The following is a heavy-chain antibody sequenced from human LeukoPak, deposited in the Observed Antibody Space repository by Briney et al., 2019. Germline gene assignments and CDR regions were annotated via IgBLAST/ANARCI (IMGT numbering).Heavy chain of an antibody. V-gene: IGHV4-39*01. D-gene: IGHD3-22*01. CDR3: ARHSVYDSSGYRYYYYYMDV. CDR1: GGSISSSSYY. CDR2: LYYSGST. Sequence: SETLSLTCTVSGGSISSSSYYWGWIRQPPGKGLEWIGSLYYSGSTYYNPSLKRRVTISVDTSKHQFSLKLSSVTAADTSVFYCARHSVYDSSGYRYYYYYMDVWGKGTTVTISS. J-gene: IGHJ6*03.